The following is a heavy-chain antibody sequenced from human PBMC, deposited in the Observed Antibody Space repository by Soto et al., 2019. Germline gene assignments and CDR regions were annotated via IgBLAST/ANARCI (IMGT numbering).Heavy chain of an antibody. J-gene: IGHJ4*02. Sequence: SETLSLTCSVSGGSISSSSYYWGWIRQPPGKGLEWIGSIYYSGTTYYNASLKSRLTISVDTSKKQFSLKLSSVTAADTAVYYCARLLMDSSGYYSDYWGQGTLVTVSS. CDR3: ARLLMDSSGYYSDY. CDR2: IYYSGTT. V-gene: IGHV4-39*01. D-gene: IGHD3-22*01. CDR1: GGSISSSSYY.